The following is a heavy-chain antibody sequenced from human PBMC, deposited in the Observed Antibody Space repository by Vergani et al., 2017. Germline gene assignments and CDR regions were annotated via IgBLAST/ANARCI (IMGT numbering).Heavy chain of an antibody. CDR1: GGSFSGYY. V-gene: IGHV4-34*01. CDR2: IYYSGST. CDR3: ARDQDGYILL. Sequence: QVQLQQWGAGLLKPSETLSLTCAVYGGSFSGYYWSWIRQPPGKGLEWIGYIYYSGSTYYNPSLKSRVTISVDTSKNQFSLKLSSVTAADTAVYYCARDQDGYILLWGQGTLVTVSS. D-gene: IGHD5-24*01. J-gene: IGHJ4*02.